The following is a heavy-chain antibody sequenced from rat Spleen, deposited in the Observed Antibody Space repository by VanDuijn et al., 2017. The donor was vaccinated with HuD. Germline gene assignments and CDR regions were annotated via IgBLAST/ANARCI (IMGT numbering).Heavy chain of an antibody. CDR1: GFSLTSYN. V-gene: IGHV2-41*01. CDR2: IWNTGGT. CDR3: TRERGTTPDY. J-gene: IGHJ2*01. Sequence: QVQLKESGPGLVQPSQTLSLTCTVAGFSLTSYNVHWVRQPPGKDLEWMGVIWNTGGTRYNSALKSRLSINRDTSKSQGFLKMNSLQTDDTAIYYCTRERGTTPDYWGQGVMVTVAS. D-gene: IGHD1-5*01.